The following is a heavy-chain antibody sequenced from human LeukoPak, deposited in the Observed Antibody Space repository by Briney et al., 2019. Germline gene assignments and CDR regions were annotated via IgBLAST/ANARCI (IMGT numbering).Heavy chain of an antibody. CDR1: GFTFNNYA. V-gene: IGHV3-64D*06. CDR3: ASPYSGYDYNFDH. D-gene: IGHD5-12*01. Sequence: GGSLRLSCSASGFTFNNYAMHWVRQAPGKGLEYVSSISSNGGTTYYADSVKGRFTISRDNSKNTLFLQMSSVRAEDTAVYYCASPYSGYDYNFDHWGQGTLVTVSS. J-gene: IGHJ4*02. CDR2: ISSNGGTT.